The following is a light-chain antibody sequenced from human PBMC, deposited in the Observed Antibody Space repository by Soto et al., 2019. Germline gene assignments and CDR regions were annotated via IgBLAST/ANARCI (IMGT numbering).Light chain of an antibody. CDR3: SSSTDTDTLVI. V-gene: IGLV2-14*01. CDR2: EVS. J-gene: IGLJ2*01. CDR1: TSDVGRYKF. Sequence: SALTQFASVSGSPGQSITISCTGTTSDVGRYKFVSWYQQHPGKAPKLLIYEVSNRPSGVSSRFSGSKSGNTASLTISGLQTEDEATYYCSSSTDTDTLVIFGGGTKVTVL.